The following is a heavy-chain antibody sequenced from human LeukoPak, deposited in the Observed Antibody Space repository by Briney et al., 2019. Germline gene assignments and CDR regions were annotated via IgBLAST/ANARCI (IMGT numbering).Heavy chain of an antibody. Sequence: GGSLRLSCEASGFTFSSYEMNWVRQAPGKGPEWVSYISGGGDTLHYADSVKGRFTISRDNSKNTLYLQMNSLRAEDTAVYYCASGSGSYRTPYYYMDVWGKGTTVTVSS. D-gene: IGHD3-10*01. V-gene: IGHV3-48*03. CDR1: GFTFSSYE. J-gene: IGHJ6*03. CDR2: ISGGGDTL. CDR3: ASGSGSYRTPYYYMDV.